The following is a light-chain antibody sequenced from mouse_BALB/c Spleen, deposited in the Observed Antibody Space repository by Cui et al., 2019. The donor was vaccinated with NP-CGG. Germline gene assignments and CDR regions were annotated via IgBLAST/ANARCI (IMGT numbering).Light chain of an antibody. J-gene: IGLJ1*01. Sequence: AVVTQEPALTISTGETVTLTCPSSTGAVTTSNYANWVQEKPDHLFTGLIGGTNNRTPGVPAKFSGSLIGDKAALTITGAQTEDEAIYFCALWYSNHWVFGGGTKLTVL. CDR2: GTN. CDR1: TGAVTTSNY. V-gene: IGLV1*01. CDR3: ALWYSNHWV.